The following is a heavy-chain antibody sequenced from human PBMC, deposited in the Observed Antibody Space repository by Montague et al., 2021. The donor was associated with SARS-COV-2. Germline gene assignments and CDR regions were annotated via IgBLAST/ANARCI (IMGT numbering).Heavy chain of an antibody. Sequence: CAISGDRVSSNSATWNWVRQSPSRGLEWLGRTYYRSKWYNDYAXXXRGRVTINPDTSKNQFSLQPNSVTPEDTAIYYCTSGREGNYNVMDVWGQGTTVTVSS. CDR1: GDRVSSNSAT. D-gene: IGHD1-1*01. CDR3: TSGREGNYNVMDV. V-gene: IGHV6-1*01. J-gene: IGHJ6*02. CDR2: TYYRSKWYN.